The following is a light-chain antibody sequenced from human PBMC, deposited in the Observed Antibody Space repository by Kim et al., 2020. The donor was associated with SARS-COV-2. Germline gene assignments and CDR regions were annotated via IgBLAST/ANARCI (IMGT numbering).Light chain of an antibody. V-gene: IGKV1-39*01. CDR3: QQSYFIPYT. CDR2: SAS. Sequence: GGRGTLPCRASQNVSNFLDWVQQSPRKAPKLLIYSASSLQKWVPSRFSGSGSVNDFTLTISSLQPEDFATYFWQQSYFIPYTFGQGTKLGI. J-gene: IGKJ2*01. CDR1: QNVSNF.